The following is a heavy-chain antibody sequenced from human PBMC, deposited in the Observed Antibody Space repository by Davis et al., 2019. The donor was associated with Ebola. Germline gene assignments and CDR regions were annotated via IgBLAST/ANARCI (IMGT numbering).Heavy chain of an antibody. CDR1: GFTFSSYW. V-gene: IGHV3-7*01. CDR3: AREEPGIAVAGSLGFDY. D-gene: IGHD6-19*01. Sequence: GGSLRLSCAASGFTFSSYWMSWVRQAPGKGLEWVANIKQDGSEKYYVDSVKGRFTISRDNAKNSLYLQMNSLRAEDTAVYYCAREEPGIAVAGSLGFDYWGQGTLVTVSS. CDR2: IKQDGSEK. J-gene: IGHJ4*02.